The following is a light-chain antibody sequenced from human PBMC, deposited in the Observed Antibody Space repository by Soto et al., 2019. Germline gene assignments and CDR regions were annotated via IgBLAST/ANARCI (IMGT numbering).Light chain of an antibody. J-gene: IGLJ1*01. Sequence: QLVLTQPPSVSGAPGQTVTISCTGSSSNIGAGYDVHWYQQVPGTAPKLVLYGNTARPSGVPDRFSGSRSGSSGSLAITGLQAEDEADYYCQSYDSGVTGSVFGTGTKVTVL. CDR2: GNT. V-gene: IGLV1-40*01. CDR3: QSYDSGVTGSV. CDR1: SSNIGAGYD.